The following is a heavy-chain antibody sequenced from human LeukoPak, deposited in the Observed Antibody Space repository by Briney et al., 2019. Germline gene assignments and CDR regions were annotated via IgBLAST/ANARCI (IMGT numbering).Heavy chain of an antibody. V-gene: IGHV4-34*01. CDR3: AREKTAITMVRGVKGGYFDY. J-gene: IGHJ4*02. Sequence: SETLSLTCAVYGGSFSGYYWSWIRQPPGKGLERIGEINHSGSTNYNPSLKSRVTISVDTSKNQFSLKLSSVTAADTAVYYCAREKTAITMVRGVKGGYFDYWGQGTLVTVSS. CDR1: GGSFSGYY. CDR2: INHSGST. D-gene: IGHD3-10*01.